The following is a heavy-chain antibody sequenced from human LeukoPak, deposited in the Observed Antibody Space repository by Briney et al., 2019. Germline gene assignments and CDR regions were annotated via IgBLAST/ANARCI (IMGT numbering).Heavy chain of an antibody. J-gene: IGHJ5*02. CDR1: EFTLSSYD. V-gene: IGHV3-13*01. CDR3: ARGYSSGWYP. Sequence: GGSLRLSCAASEFTLSSYDMHWVRQAPGKGLEWVSAIGTAGDTYYPGSVKGRFTISRENAKNSLYLQMNNLRAEDTAVYYCARGYSSGWYPWGQGTLVTVSS. D-gene: IGHD6-19*01. CDR2: IGTAGDT.